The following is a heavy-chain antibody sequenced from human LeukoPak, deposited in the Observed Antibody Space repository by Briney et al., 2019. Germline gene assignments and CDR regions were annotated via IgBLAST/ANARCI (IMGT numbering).Heavy chain of an antibody. CDR3: ARMKGDY. CDR1: GFTFSSYW. V-gene: IGHV3-7*01. CDR2: IKQDGSEK. J-gene: IGHJ4*02. Sequence: PGGSLRLSCAASGFTFSSYWISSGRQAPGKGLEWVANIKQDGSEKYYVDSVKGRFTISRDNSKNTLYLQMNSLRAEDTAVYYCARMKGDYWGQGTLVTVSS.